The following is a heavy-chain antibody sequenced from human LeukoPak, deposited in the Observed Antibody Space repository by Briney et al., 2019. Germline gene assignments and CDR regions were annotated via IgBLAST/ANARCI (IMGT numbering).Heavy chain of an antibody. CDR1: GDSFTFTSHA. D-gene: IGHD3-22*01. J-gene: IGHJ3*02. Sequence: SVKVSCKASGDSFTFTSHAISWVRQAPGQGLEWMGGLIPIYGSANYTQKFQGRLTITSDESTRTVYMELSSLRPEDSAVHYCAGFFYDNSGDAFDIWGQGTMVTVSS. CDR3: AGFFYDNSGDAFDI. CDR2: LIPIYGSA. V-gene: IGHV1-69*01.